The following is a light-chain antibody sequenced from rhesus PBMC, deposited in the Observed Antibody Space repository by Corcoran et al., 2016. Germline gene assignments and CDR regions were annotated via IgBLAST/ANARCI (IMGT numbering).Light chain of an antibody. CDR2: YAT. J-gene: IGKJ4*01. CDR3: QQYYGLPT. V-gene: IGKV1-25*01. CDR1: QGIASY. Sequence: DIQMTQSPSSVSASVGDRVTITCRASQGIASYLAWYQQTPGKAPNLLIFYATTLQSGVPSRFSGSGSGTEFILTLSSLQPEDFATYFCQQYYGLPTFGGGTKVEIQ.